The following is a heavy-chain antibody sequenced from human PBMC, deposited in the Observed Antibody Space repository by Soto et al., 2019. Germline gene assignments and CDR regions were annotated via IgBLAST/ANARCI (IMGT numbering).Heavy chain of an antibody. CDR1: GGSISSGGYY. Sequence: SETLSLTCTVSGGSISSGGYYWSWIRQHPGKGLEWIGYIYYSGSTYYNPSLKSRVNITVDTSKNQYSLKLSAVTAADTAVYYGARDRPYSATLNWGQGTLVTVSS. V-gene: IGHV4-31*03. CDR2: IYYSGST. CDR3: ARDRPYSATLN. D-gene: IGHD3-16*01. J-gene: IGHJ4*02.